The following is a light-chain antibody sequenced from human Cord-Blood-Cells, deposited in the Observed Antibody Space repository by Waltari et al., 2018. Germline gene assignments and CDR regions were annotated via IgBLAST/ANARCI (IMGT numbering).Light chain of an antibody. CDR1: QSVLYSSNNKNY. CDR2: WAT. Sequence: DIVMTQSPDSLAVSLGERATTNCQPSQSVLYSSNNKNYLAWYQQKPGQPPKLLIYWATTRESGVPDRFSGSGSGTDFTLTISSLQAEDVAVYYCQQYYSTPPTFGQGTKLEIK. J-gene: IGKJ2*01. V-gene: IGKV4-1*01. CDR3: QQYYSTPPT.